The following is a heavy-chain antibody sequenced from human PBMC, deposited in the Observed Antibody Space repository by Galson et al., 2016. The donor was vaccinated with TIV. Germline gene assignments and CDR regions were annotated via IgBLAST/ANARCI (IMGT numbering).Heavy chain of an antibody. CDR1: GDTFISYP. J-gene: IGHJ6*02. CDR2: FIPLFGTA. D-gene: IGHD5-18*01. V-gene: IGHV1-69*13. Sequence: SVKVSCKASGDTFISYPLNWVRQAPGQGLEWMGGFIPLFGTANYAQKFQGRVTITADESTSTIYMELSSLRSEDTAIYYCAKDRNTAVDTYHHYYGMDVWGQGTTVTVSS. CDR3: AKDRNTAVDTYHHYYGMDV.